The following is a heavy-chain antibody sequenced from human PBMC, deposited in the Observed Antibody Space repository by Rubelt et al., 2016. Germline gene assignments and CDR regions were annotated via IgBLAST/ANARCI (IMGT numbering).Heavy chain of an antibody. CDR2: VYWDDDK. CDR3: ARRSGMFDP. V-gene: IGHV2-5*02. CDR1: GFSLSAYGVG. D-gene: IGHD1-26*01. J-gene: IGHJ5*02. Sequence: QITLKESGPTLVKPTQTLTLTCTFSGFSLSAYGVGVGWIRQPTGEALEWLALVYWDDDKRYSPSLRSRLTIIKDTPKNQVILKMTNVGPMDTGTYCCARRSGMFDPWGQGILVTVSS.